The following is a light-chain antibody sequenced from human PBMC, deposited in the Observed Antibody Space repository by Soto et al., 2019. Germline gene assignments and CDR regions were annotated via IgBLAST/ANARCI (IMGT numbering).Light chain of an antibody. Sequence: QSVLTQPPSASGAPGQRVTISCSGSASNIGRDPVNWYQPVPGTAPKLLIYENTHRPSGDPDRFSGSKSGTSASLVISGLQSEDEAEYFCAGWDGSLKGFVFGTGTKVTVL. CDR3: AGWDGSLKGFV. CDR2: ENT. V-gene: IGLV1-44*01. CDR1: ASNIGRDP. J-gene: IGLJ1*01.